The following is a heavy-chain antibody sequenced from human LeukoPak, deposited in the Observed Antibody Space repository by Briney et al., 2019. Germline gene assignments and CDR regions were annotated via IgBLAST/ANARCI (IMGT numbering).Heavy chain of an antibody. D-gene: IGHD6-19*01. CDR3: AREVKQWLVRSGVDY. CDR1: GFTFSSYA. V-gene: IGHV3-30-3*01. CDR2: IPYDGSNK. Sequence: GGSLRLSCAASGFTFSSYAMHWVRQAPGKGLEWVAVIPYDGSNKYYADSVKGRFTISRDNSKNTLYLQMNSLRAEDTAVYYCAREVKQWLVRSGVDYWGQGTLVTVSS. J-gene: IGHJ4*02.